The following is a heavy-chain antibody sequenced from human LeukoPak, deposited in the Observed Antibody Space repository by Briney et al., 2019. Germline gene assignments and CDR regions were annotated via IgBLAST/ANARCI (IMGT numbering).Heavy chain of an antibody. V-gene: IGHV3-21*01. CDR3: ARDLAVTTVTTWGY. J-gene: IGHJ4*02. D-gene: IGHD4-11*01. CDR2: ISSSSSYI. CDR1: GFTFSSYS. Sequence: GGSLRLSCAASGFTFSSYSMNWVRQAPGKGLEWVSSISSSSSYIYYADSVKGRFTISRDNAKNSLYLQMNSLRAEDTAVYYCARDLAVTTVTTWGYWGQGTLVTVSS.